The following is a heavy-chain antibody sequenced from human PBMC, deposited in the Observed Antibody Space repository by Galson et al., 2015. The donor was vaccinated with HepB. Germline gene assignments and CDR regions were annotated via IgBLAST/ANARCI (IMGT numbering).Heavy chain of an antibody. CDR1: GYTFSGYY. CDR2: INPNSGGT. V-gene: IGHV1-2*02. J-gene: IGHJ5*02. D-gene: IGHD2-8*01. CDR3: ARGRQPLRYCTTSTCPNVCLDP. Sequence: SVKVSCKASGYTFSGYYIHWVRQAPGQGLELMGWINPNSGGTNYAQKFQGRVIMTRDTSISTAYMELRRLTSDDTAVYYYARGRQPLRYCTTSTCPNVCLDPWGQGTLVTVSS.